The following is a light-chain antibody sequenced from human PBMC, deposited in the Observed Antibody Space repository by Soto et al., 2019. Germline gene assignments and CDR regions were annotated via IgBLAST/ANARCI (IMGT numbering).Light chain of an antibody. CDR1: SSDVGGYNY. V-gene: IGLV2-8*01. Sequence: QSALTQPPSASGSPGQSVTISCTGTSSDVGGYNYVSWYQQHPGKAPKLIIHEVSKRPSGVPDRFSGSKSGNTASLTVSGLQAEDEADYYCSSYAGSNNLLFGGGTKLTVL. J-gene: IGLJ2*01. CDR3: SSYAGSNNLL. CDR2: EVS.